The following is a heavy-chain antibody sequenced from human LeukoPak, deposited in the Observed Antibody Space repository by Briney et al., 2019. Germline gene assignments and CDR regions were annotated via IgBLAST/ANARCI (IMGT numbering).Heavy chain of an antibody. D-gene: IGHD4-11*01. J-gene: IGHJ4*02. Sequence: GGSLRLSCAASGFTFNSYDMHWVRQAPGKGLEWVAYIRYDGTIKYYADFVRGRFTISRDNSKNMLYLQMSSLRDEDTAVYYCAKGRSTITRAVDSWGQGTLVTVSS. CDR2: IRYDGTIK. CDR1: GFTFNSYD. V-gene: IGHV3-30*02. CDR3: AKGRSTITRAVDS.